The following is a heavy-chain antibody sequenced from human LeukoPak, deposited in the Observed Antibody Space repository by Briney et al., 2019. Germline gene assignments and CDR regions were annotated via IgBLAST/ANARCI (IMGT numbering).Heavy chain of an antibody. CDR1: GGSISSSTYY. J-gene: IGHJ5*02. Sequence: SETLSLTCTVSGGSISSSTYYWGWIRQPPGKGLEWIGNIYHSGSTYYNPSLKSRVTISVDTSKNQFSLKLSSATAADTAVYYCARARQLVLFGVNWFDPWGQGTLVTVSS. CDR2: IYHSGST. D-gene: IGHD6-13*01. V-gene: IGHV4-39*07. CDR3: ARARQLVLFGVNWFDP.